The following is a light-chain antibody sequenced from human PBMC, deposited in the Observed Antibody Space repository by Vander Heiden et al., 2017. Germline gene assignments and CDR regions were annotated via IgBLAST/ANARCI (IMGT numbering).Light chain of an antibody. CDR3: QQSYSTRYS. CDR1: RSVFNY. J-gene: IGKJ2*01. V-gene: IGKV1-39*01. CDR2: SIS. Sequence: DVHETQSPTSLSASVGDRVTMTCRTSRSVFNYLAWYQSKPGKAPELLLYSISKLRLGVSSRFSGSGSGTEFTLTITSVQPEDFATYFCQQSYSTRYSFGPGT.